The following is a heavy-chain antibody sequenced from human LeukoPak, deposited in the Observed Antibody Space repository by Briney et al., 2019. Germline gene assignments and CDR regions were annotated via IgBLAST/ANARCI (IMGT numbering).Heavy chain of an antibody. J-gene: IGHJ4*02. CDR1: GDTPHSHA. V-gene: IGHV1-69*06. D-gene: IGHD1-7*01. CDR2: IIPAFGTT. Sequence: GASVKVSCKSSGDTPHSHAIRWVRRAPGQGLEWMGRIIPAFGTTNYAQKFQGRVTITVDKSTRTVYMEMSSLRSEDTAVYYCARDYNWNFASSSPFDYWGQGTLVTVSA. CDR3: ARDYNWNFASSSPFDY.